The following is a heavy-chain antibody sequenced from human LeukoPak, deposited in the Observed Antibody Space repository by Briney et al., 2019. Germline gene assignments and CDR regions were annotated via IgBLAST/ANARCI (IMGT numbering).Heavy chain of an antibody. CDR3: ARDRRYFGWFQVGWFDP. V-gene: IGHV1-46*01. CDR1: GYTFTSYY. J-gene: IGHJ5*02. CDR2: INPSGGST. Sequence: ASVKVSCKASGYTFTSYYMHWVRQAPGQGLEWMGIINPSGGSTSYAQKFPGRVTMTRDTSTSTVYMELSSLRSEDTAVYYCARDRRYFGWFQVGWFDPWGQGTLVTVSS. D-gene: IGHD3-9*01.